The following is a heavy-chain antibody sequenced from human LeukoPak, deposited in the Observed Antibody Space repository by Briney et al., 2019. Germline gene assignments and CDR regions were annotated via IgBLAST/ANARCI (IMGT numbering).Heavy chain of an antibody. CDR1: GFSFDTYS. Sequence: PGGSLRLSCAASGFSFDTYSMNWLRQAPGKGLEWVAYISFSSTTIFYADFVKGRFTISRDNAQNSLYLQMSSLRAEDTAVYYCARVPHDYSDYVAYWGQGTLVTVSS. V-gene: IGHV3-48*04. J-gene: IGHJ4*02. CDR2: ISFSSTTI. CDR3: ARVPHDYSDYVAY. D-gene: IGHD4-11*01.